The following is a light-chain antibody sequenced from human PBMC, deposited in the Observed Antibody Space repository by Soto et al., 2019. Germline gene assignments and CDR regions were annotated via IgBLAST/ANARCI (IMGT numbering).Light chain of an antibody. CDR3: KQYNTYPWT. J-gene: IGKJ1*01. Sequence: DIQMTQSPSTLSASVGDRVTITCRASQSTNSWLAWYRQKPGKAPKILIYKASSLESGVPSRFSGSGSGTEFTLTISSLQPDDFATYYCKQYNTYPWTFGQGTKVEIK. CDR1: QSTNSW. V-gene: IGKV1-5*03. CDR2: KAS.